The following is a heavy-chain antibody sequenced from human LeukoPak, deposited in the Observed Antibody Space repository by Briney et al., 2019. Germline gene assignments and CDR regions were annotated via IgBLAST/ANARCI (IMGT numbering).Heavy chain of an antibody. D-gene: IGHD2-15*01. CDR3: AREGPVVAATRGVTVTAALDY. CDR2: INPNSGGT. CDR1: GYTFTGYY. J-gene: IGHJ4*02. Sequence: ASVKVSCKASGYTFTGYYMHWVRQAPGQGLEWMGWINPNSGGTNYAQKFQGRVTMTRDTSISTAYMELSRLRSDDTAVYYCAREGPVVAATRGVTVTAALDYWGQGTLVTVSS. V-gene: IGHV1-2*02.